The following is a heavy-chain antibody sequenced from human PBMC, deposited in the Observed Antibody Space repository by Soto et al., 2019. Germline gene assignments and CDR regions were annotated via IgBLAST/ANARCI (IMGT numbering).Heavy chain of an antibody. D-gene: IGHD2-21*01. Sequence: QVQLQESGPGLVKPLETLSLTCTVPGGSITSYYWSWVRQPPRKGLEWIGYIYYNGNINYNPSLKSRLTMSLDTSTNQFSLRLSSVTAADTAVYYCATGRVYCGSEYWGQGTLVTVSS. CDR3: ATGRVYCGSEY. V-gene: IGHV4-59*01. CDR2: IYYNGNI. CDR1: GGSITSYY. J-gene: IGHJ4*02.